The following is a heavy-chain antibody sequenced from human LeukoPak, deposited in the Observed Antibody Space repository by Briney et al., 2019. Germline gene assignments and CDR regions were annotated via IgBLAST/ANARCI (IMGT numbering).Heavy chain of an antibody. Sequence: SETLSLTCTVSGGSLSSYYWSWIRQPPGKGREWIGYICYSGSTNYNPSLKSRVTMSVDTSKNQFSLKLSSVTAADTAVYHCARQGSDCSGGSCYYNYFDYWGQGTLVTVSS. V-gene: IGHV4-59*08. CDR1: GGSLSSYY. D-gene: IGHD2-15*01. CDR3: ARQGSDCSGGSCYYNYFDY. CDR2: ICYSGST. J-gene: IGHJ4*02.